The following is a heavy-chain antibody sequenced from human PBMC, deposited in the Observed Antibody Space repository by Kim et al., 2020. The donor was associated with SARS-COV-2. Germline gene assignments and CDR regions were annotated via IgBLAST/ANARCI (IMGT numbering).Heavy chain of an antibody. CDR3: AINHITAMVTRAFDI. V-gene: IGHV3-48*02. CDR1: GFTFSSYS. J-gene: IGHJ3*02. CDR2: ISSSSSTI. Sequence: GGSLRLSCAASGFTFSSYSMNWVRQAPGKGLEWVSYISSSSSTIYYADSVKGRFTISRDNAKNSLYLQMNSLRDEDTAVYYCAINHITAMVTRAFDIWGQGTMVTVSS. D-gene: IGHD5-18*01.